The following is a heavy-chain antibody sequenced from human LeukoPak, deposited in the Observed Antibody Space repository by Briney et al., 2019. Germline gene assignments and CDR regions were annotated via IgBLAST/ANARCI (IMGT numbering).Heavy chain of an antibody. CDR2: IYTSGST. CDR1: GGSISSGSYY. CDR3: ARVTTGGYYNC. J-gene: IGHJ4*02. V-gene: IGHV4-61*02. Sequence: SQTLSLTCTVSGGSISSGSYYWSWVRQPAGKGLEWIGRIYTSGSTNYNPSLKSRVTISVDTSKNQFSLKLSSVTAADTAVYYCARVTTGGYYNCWGQGTLVTVSS. D-gene: IGHD3-22*01.